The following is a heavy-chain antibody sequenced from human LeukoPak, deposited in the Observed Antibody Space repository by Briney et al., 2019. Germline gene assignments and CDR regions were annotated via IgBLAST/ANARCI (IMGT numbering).Heavy chain of an antibody. J-gene: IGHJ6*02. Sequence: GGSLRLSCAASGFTFSSYAMHWVRQAPGKGLEWVAVISYDGSNKYYADSVKGRFTISRDNSKNTLYLQMNSLRAEDTAVYYCARGGWLQFSYYYYGMDVWGQGTTVTASS. V-gene: IGHV3-30-3*01. CDR2: ISYDGSNK. D-gene: IGHD5-24*01. CDR1: GFTFSSYA. CDR3: ARGGWLQFSYYYYGMDV.